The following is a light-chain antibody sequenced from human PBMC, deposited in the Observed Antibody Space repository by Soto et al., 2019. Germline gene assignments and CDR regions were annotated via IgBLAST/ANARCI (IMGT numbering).Light chain of an antibody. CDR2: DAS. V-gene: IGKV3-11*01. J-gene: IGKJ4*01. Sequence: ILLTQSPATLCLSPGERATLSCRASQTIGNFLAWYQQKPGQAPRLLIFDASNRATDIPDRFSGSGSGTDFSLIIRSLEPEDFAVYYCQQRRDWPLTFGGGNTVDIK. CDR3: QQRRDWPLT. CDR1: QTIGNF.